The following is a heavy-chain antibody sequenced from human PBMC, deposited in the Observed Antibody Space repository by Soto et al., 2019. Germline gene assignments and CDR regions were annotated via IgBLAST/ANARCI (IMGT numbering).Heavy chain of an antibody. D-gene: IGHD3-22*01. Sequence: SVKVSCKASGGTFSSYAISWVRQAPGQGLEWMGGIIPIFGTANYAQKFQGRVTITADESTSTAYMELSSLRSEDTAVYYCARSRGIVVVPGSYNWFDPWGQGTPVTVSS. V-gene: IGHV1-69*13. CDR1: GGTFSSYA. CDR3: ARSRGIVVVPGSYNWFDP. CDR2: IIPIFGTA. J-gene: IGHJ5*02.